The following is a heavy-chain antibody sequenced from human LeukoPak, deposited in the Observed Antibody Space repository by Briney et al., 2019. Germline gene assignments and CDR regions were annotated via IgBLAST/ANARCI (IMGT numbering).Heavy chain of an antibody. D-gene: IGHD2-21*02. CDR1: GYSISSGYY. J-gene: IGHJ4*02. CDR2: IYHSGST. Sequence: SETLSLTCTVSGYSISSGYYWGWIRQPPGKGLEWIGSIYHSGSTYYNPSLKSRVTISVDTSKNQFSLKLSSVTAADTAVYYCASGEPLLTAAFDYWGQGTLVTVSS. V-gene: IGHV4-38-2*02. CDR3: ASGEPLLTAAFDY.